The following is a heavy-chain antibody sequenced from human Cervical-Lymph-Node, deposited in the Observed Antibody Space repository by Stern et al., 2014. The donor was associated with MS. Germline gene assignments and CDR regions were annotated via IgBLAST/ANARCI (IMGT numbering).Heavy chain of an antibody. D-gene: IGHD4-17*01. V-gene: IGHV5-51*01. Sequence: EVQLVQSGAEVKKPGESLKISCKGSGYSFTANWIAWVRQMPGKGLEWMVIIYPGDSNTRYSPSFKGPVTISADKSISTAYLQWSSLKASDTAMYYCARDYGDYAFDYWGQGTLVTVSS. CDR1: GYSFTANW. CDR2: IYPGDSNT. J-gene: IGHJ4*02. CDR3: ARDYGDYAFDY.